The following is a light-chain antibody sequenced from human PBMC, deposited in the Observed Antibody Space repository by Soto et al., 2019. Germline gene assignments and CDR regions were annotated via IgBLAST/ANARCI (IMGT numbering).Light chain of an antibody. CDR1: QSVSSSY. J-gene: IGKJ3*01. CDR3: QQDGSSPFT. V-gene: IGKV3-20*01. Sequence: EIVLTQSPGTLSLSPGERATLSCRASQSVSSSYFAWYQQKPGQAPRLLLYGASSSATGIPDRFSGSGSGTDFTLTISRLEPEDFAVYYCQQDGSSPFTFGPGTKVDIK. CDR2: GAS.